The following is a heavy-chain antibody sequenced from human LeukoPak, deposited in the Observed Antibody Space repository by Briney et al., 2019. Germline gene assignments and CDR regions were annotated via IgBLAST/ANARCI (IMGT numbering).Heavy chain of an antibody. D-gene: IGHD1-26*01. V-gene: IGHV3-7*05. Sequence: GGSLRLSCAASGFTFSSYWMSWVRQAPGKGLEWVANTKQDGSEKYYVDSVKGRFTIFRDNAKNSLYLEMNSLRAEDTAVYYCARDKSVGATPLDYWGQGTLVTVSS. CDR3: ARDKSVGATPLDY. CDR1: GFTFSSYW. CDR2: TKQDGSEK. J-gene: IGHJ4*02.